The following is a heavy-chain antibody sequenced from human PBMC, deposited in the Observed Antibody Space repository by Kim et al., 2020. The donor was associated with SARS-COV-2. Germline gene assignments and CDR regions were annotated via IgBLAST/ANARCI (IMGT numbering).Heavy chain of an antibody. CDR3: AAHGSGTYYSLDY. Sequence: KYTKKFQGRVTISADESTTTAYMELSGLRSEDTAVYYCAAHGSGTYYSLDYWGQGTLVTVSS. J-gene: IGHJ4*02. V-gene: IGHV1-69*01. D-gene: IGHD3-10*01.